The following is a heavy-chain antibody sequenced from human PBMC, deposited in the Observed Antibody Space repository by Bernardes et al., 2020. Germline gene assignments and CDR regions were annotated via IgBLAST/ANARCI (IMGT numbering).Heavy chain of an antibody. Sequence: GGCPSPPREASQFTLSHNYMSWVRPAPGKGLEWVSLLYSGGTTYYADSVKGRFTVSRDNSKNTLFLQMSDLRAEDTAIYYCATAPHYYYGLDVWGQGTAVTVSS. CDR1: QFTLSHNY. J-gene: IGHJ6*02. V-gene: IGHV3-53*01. CDR2: LYSGGTT. CDR3: ATAPHYYYGLDV.